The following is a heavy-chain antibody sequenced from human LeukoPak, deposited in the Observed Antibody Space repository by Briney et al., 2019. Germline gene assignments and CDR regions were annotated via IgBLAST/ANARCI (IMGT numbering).Heavy chain of an antibody. Sequence: SETLSLTCTVSGGSISSSSYYWGWIRQPPGKGLEWIGHIYYSGNTYYNSSLKSRVTISVDTSKNQFSLRLSSVTAADTAIYYCARGGYYGSGNDFRFDPWGQGTLVTVSS. CDR1: GGSISSSSYY. CDR2: IYYSGNT. J-gene: IGHJ5*02. D-gene: IGHD3-10*01. V-gene: IGHV4-39*07. CDR3: ARGGYYGSGNDFRFDP.